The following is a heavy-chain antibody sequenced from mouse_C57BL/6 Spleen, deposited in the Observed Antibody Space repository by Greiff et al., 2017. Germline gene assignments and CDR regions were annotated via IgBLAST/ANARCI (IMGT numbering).Heavy chain of an antibody. CDR3: ARWGYYGSSYDWYFDV. V-gene: IGHV1-4*01. J-gene: IGHJ1*03. CDR1: GYTFTSYT. CDR2: INPSSGYT. Sequence: VQLQQSGAELARPGASVKMSCKASGYTFTSYTMHWVKQRPGQGLEWIGYINPSSGYTKYNQKFKDKATLTADKSSSAAYMQLSSRTYEDSAVYYCARWGYYGSSYDWYFDVWGTGTTVTVSS. D-gene: IGHD1-1*01.